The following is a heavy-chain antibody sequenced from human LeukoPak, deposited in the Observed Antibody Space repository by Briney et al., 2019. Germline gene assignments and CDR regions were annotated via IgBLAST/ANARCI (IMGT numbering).Heavy chain of an antibody. V-gene: IGHV3-11*06. J-gene: IGHJ5*02. CDR2: ISSSSSYT. D-gene: IGHD2-15*01. Sequence: GSLRLSCAASGFTFSDYYMSWIRQAPGKGLEWVSHISSSSSYTKYADSVKGRFTISRDNAKNSLYLQMNSLRAEDTAVYHCARDRYCSGGSCYGWFDPWGQGTLVTVSS. CDR3: ARDRYCSGGSCYGWFDP. CDR1: GFTFSDYY.